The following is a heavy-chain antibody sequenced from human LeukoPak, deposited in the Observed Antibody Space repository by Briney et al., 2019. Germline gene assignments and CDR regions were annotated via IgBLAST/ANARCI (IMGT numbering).Heavy chain of an antibody. V-gene: IGHV4-39*07. CDR3: ARVLRRGGMDV. Sequence: PSETLSLTCTVSGGSISSSSYYWGWIRQPPGKGLEWIGSIYYSGSTYYNPSLKSRVTISVDTSKNQFSLKLSSVTAADTAVYYCARVLRRGGMDVWGQGTTVTVSS. D-gene: IGHD3-10*01. CDR1: GGSISSSSYY. J-gene: IGHJ6*02. CDR2: IYYSGST.